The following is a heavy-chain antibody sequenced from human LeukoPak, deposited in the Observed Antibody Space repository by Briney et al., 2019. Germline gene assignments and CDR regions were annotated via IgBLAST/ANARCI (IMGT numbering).Heavy chain of an antibody. V-gene: IGHV4-39*07. CDR3: ARELGIAVAGTGY. D-gene: IGHD6-19*01. J-gene: IGHJ4*02. CDR1: GGSISSSSYY. Sequence: TSETLSLTCTVSGGSISSSSYYWGWIRQPPGKGLEWIGSIYYSGSTYYNPSLKSRVTISVDTSKNQFSLKLSSVTAADTAVYYCARELGIAVAGTGYWGQGTLVTVSS. CDR2: IYYSGST.